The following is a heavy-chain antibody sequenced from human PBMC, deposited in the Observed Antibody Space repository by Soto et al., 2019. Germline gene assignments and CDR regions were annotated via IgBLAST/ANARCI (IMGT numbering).Heavy chain of an antibody. CDR3: ARDLGAAAGPGDLDAFDI. J-gene: IGHJ3*02. CDR2: IYYSGST. Sequence: QVQLQESGPGLVKPSQTLSLTCTVSGGSISSGDYYWSWIRQPPGKGLEWIGYIYYSGSTYYNPSLKSRVTISVDTSKNQFSLKLSSVTAADTAVYYCARDLGAAAGPGDLDAFDIWGQGTMVTVSS. D-gene: IGHD2-15*01. CDR1: GGSISSGDYY. V-gene: IGHV4-30-4*01.